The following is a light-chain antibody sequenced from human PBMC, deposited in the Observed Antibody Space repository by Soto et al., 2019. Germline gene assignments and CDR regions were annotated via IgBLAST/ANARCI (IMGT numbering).Light chain of an antibody. Sequence: QSALTQPASVSGSPGQSITISCTGTSSDVGGYNYVSWYQQHPGKAPKLMIYEVSNRPSGVSNSFSGSKSGNTASLPISGLQAEDEADYYCSSYTSSSTGVFGTGTKVTVL. CDR1: SSDVGGYNY. CDR3: SSYTSSSTGV. CDR2: EVS. J-gene: IGLJ1*01. V-gene: IGLV2-14*01.